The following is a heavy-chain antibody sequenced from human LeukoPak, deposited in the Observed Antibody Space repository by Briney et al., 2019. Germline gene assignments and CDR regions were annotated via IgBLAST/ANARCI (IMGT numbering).Heavy chain of an antibody. CDR1: GYTLTSYV. Sequence: ASVKVSCKPSGYTLTSYVISWVRQAPGQGLEWMGGIIPIFGTANYAQKLQGRVTMTTDTSTSTAYMELRSLRSDDTAVYYCARRIRGGEVDYWGQGTLVTVSS. D-gene: IGHD3-16*01. CDR3: ARRIRGGEVDY. J-gene: IGHJ4*02. CDR2: IIPIFGTA. V-gene: IGHV1-18*01.